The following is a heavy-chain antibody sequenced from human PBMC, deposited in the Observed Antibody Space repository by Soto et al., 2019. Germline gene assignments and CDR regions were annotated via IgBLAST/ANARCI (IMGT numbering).Heavy chain of an antibody. CDR2: ISSSSSTI. CDR1: GFTFSSYS. V-gene: IGHV3-48*02. D-gene: IGHD3-22*01. CDR3: ARGLYYYDSSGYWGY. J-gene: IGHJ4*02. Sequence: EVQLVESGGGLVQPGGSLRFSCAASGFTFSSYSMNWVRQAPGKGLEWVSYISSSSSTIYYADSVKGRFTISRDNAKNSLYLQMNSLRDEDTAVYYCARGLYYYDSSGYWGYWGQGTLVTVSS.